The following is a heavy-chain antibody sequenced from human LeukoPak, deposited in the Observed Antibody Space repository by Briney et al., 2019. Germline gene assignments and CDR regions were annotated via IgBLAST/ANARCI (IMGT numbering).Heavy chain of an antibody. J-gene: IGHJ4*02. V-gene: IGHV1-69*05. Sequence: GASVKVSCKASGGTFSSYAISWVRQAPGQGLEWMGRIIPIFGTANYARKFQGRVTITTDESTSTAYMELSSLRSEDTAVYYCASPLVGPFDYWGQGTLVTVSS. CDR1: GGTFSSYA. CDR2: IIPIFGTA. D-gene: IGHD1-26*01. CDR3: ASPLVGPFDY.